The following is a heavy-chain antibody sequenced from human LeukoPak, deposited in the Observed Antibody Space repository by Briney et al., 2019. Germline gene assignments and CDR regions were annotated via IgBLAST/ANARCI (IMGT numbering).Heavy chain of an antibody. J-gene: IGHJ3*02. CDR1: GYTLTSYA. CDR2: INAGNGNT. V-gene: IGHV1-3*01. CDR3: ARVEQYYYDSSGYGDAFDI. D-gene: IGHD3-22*01. Sequence: ASVKVSCKASGYTLTSYAMHWVRQAPGQRLEWMGWINAGNGNTKYSQKFQGRVTITRDTSASTAYMELSSLRSEDTAVYYCARVEQYYYDSSGYGDAFDIWGQGTMVTVSS.